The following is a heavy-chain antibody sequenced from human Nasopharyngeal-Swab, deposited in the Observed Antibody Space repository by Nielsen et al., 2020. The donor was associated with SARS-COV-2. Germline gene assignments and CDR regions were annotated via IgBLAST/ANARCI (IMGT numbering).Heavy chain of an antibody. Sequence: GGSLRLSCGGSGFTFSDYWMSWVRQAPGKGPEWVANIKQDGSEKYYVDSVKGRFTISRDNAKNSLYLQMNSLRAEDTAVYHCVTGGSYYVYWGQGTLVTVSS. V-gene: IGHV3-7*01. CDR1: GFTFSDYW. J-gene: IGHJ4*02. D-gene: IGHD1-26*01. CDR2: IKQDGSEK. CDR3: VTGGSYYVY.